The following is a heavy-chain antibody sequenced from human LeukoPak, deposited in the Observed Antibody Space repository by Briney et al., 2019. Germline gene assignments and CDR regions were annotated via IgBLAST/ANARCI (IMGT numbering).Heavy chain of an antibody. CDR1: GFTFSSYA. CDR3: AKDAGAYDSSGYYSNFDY. CDR2: ISGSGSST. D-gene: IGHD3-22*01. J-gene: IGHJ4*02. Sequence: GGSLRLSCAASGFTFSSYAMSWVRQAPGKGLEWLSAISGSGSSTYYADSVKGRFTISRDNSKNTLYLQRNSLRAEDTAVYYWAKDAGAYDSSGYYSNFDYWGQGTLVTVSS. V-gene: IGHV3-23*01.